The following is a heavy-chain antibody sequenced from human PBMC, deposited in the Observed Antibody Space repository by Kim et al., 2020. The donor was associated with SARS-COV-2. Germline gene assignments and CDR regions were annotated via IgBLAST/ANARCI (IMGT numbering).Heavy chain of an antibody. CDR2: IIPIFGTA. D-gene: IGHD5-18*01. Sequence: SVKVSCKASGGTFSSYAISWVRQAPGQGLEWMGGIIPIFGTANYAQKFQGRVTVTADESTSTVYVELSSLRSEDTAVYYCARAGGIQLSEAFGYWGQGTLVTVSS. J-gene: IGHJ4*02. CDR1: GGTFSSYA. V-gene: IGHV1-69*13. CDR3: ARAGGIQLSEAFGY.